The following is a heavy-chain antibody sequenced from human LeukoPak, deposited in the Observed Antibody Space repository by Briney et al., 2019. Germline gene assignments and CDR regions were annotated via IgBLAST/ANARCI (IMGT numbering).Heavy chain of an antibody. CDR3: ARVRYYDSSGYYMANYFDY. Sequence: PSETLSLTCTVSGGSISSYYWSWIRQPPGKGLEWIGCINYSGSTNYNPSLKSRVTISVDTSKNQFSLKLSSVTAADTAVYHCARVRYYDSSGYYMANYFDYWGQGTLVTVSS. CDR2: INYSGST. CDR1: GGSISSYY. V-gene: IGHV4-59*01. J-gene: IGHJ4*02. D-gene: IGHD3-22*01.